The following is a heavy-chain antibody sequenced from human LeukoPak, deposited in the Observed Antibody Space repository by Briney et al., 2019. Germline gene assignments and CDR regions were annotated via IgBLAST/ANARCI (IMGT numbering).Heavy chain of an antibody. CDR2: IIPILGIA. CDR3: AREGYYDSSGLTFDY. V-gene: IGHV1-69*04. CDR1: GGTFSSYA. J-gene: IGHJ4*02. Sequence: SVKVSCKASGGTFSSYAISWVRQAPGQGLEWMGRIIPILGIANYAQKFQGRVTITADKSTSTAYMELSSLRSEDTAVYYCAREGYYDSSGLTFDYWGQGTLATVSS. D-gene: IGHD3-22*01.